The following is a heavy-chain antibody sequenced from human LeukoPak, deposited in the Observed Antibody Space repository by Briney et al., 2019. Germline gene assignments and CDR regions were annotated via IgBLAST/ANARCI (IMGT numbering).Heavy chain of an antibody. CDR1: GYTFTGYY. J-gene: IGHJ5*02. D-gene: IGHD5-12*01. V-gene: IGHV1-2*02. CDR3: ARDTTTLGVDWFDP. Sequence: ASVKVSCKASGYTFTGYYMHWVRQAPGQGLEWMGWINPNSGGTNYAQKFQGGVTMTRDTSISTAYMELSRLRSDDTAVYYCARDTTTLGVDWFDPWGQGTLVTVSS. CDR2: INPNSGGT.